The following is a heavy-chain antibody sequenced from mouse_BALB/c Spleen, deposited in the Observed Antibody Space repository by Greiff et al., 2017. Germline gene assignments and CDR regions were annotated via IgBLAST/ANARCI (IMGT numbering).Heavy chain of an antibody. J-gene: IGHJ4*01. CDR2: INPSNGGT. D-gene: IGHD2-4*01. V-gene: IGHV1S81*02. CDR3: TRGYDYDDGGYAMDY. Sequence: VKLQQSGAELVKPGASVKLSCKASGYTFTSYYMYWVKQRPGQGLEWIGEINPSNGGTNFNEKFKSKATLTVDKSSSTAYMQLSSLTSEDSAVYYCTRGYDYDDGGYAMDYWGQGTSVTVSS. CDR1: GYTFTSYY.